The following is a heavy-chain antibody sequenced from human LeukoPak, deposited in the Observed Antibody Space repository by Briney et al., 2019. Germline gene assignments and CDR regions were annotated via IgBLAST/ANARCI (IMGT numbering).Heavy chain of an antibody. CDR1: GFTFSPYS. D-gene: IGHD2-2*01. CDR3: GRDRGVPAAPLDC. CDR2: ISCSGSFV. V-gene: IGHV3-21*01. Sequence: GGSLTLSCAASGFTFSPYSFNWVRQPPGKGLEWVSYISCSGSFVYYADSVKGRFTASKQNDKHLVFLQMDGLRVEDTGVYYCGRDRGVPAAPLDCWGLGTLVTVSS. J-gene: IGHJ4*02.